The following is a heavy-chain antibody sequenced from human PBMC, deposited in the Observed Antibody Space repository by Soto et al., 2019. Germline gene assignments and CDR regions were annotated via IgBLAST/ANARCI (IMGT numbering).Heavy chain of an antibody. CDR3: ARGGRYSSGGYSWFDP. J-gene: IGHJ5*02. D-gene: IGHD6-19*01. Sequence: SETLSLTCSVSGGSISSYFWTWIRQSPGKGLEWIGNIYSGGSLNYNPSLYNPSLKSRVIISVDTSTNQFSLKLNSVTAADTAVYYCARGGRYSSGGYSWFDPWGQGTLVT. CDR2: IYSGGSLNYNPS. CDR1: GGSISSYF. V-gene: IGHV4-59*13.